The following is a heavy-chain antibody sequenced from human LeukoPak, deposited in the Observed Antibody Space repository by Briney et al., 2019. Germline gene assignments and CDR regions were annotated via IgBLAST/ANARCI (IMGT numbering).Heavy chain of an antibody. CDR2: ISSISSYI. J-gene: IGHJ6*03. V-gene: IGHV3-11*06. CDR1: GFTFSDYY. D-gene: IGHD3-3*01. Sequence: GGSLRLSCAASGFTFSDYYMSWVRQAPGKGLEWVSSISSISSYIYYADSVKGRFTISRDNAKNSLYLQMNSLRAEDTAVYYCAREAQAFYDFWSGYYYYYYYMDVWGKGTTVTVSS. CDR3: AREAQAFYDFWSGYYYYYYYMDV.